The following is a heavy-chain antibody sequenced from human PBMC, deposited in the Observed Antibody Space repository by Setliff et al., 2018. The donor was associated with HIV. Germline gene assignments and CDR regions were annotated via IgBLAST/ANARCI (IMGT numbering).Heavy chain of an antibody. D-gene: IGHD2-2*01. Sequence: GASVKVSCKASAHTFTGYYVHWVRQAPGQGLEWMGWINPNNGGTNYAQKFQGGVTMTRDTTITTVYMELTRLRSDDTAMFYCAVMGYCGGNSCYRTEGFDYWGQGTLVTVSS. V-gene: IGHV1-2*02. CDR3: AVMGYCGGNSCYRTEGFDY. CDR1: AHTFTGYY. CDR2: INPNNGGT. J-gene: IGHJ4*02.